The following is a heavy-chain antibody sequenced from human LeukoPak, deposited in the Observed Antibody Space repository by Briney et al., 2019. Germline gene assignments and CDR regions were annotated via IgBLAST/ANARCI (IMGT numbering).Heavy chain of an antibody. D-gene: IGHD3-22*01. CDR3: AKDGPRATYYYHSSGFDY. V-gene: IGHV3-9*01. Sequence: GGSLRLSCAASGFTFDDYAMHWVRQAPGKGLEWVSGISWNSGSIGYADSVKGRFTISRDNAKNSLYLQMNSLRAEDTALYYCAKDGPRATYYYHSSGFDYWGQGTLVTVSS. J-gene: IGHJ4*02. CDR2: ISWNSGSI. CDR1: GFTFDDYA.